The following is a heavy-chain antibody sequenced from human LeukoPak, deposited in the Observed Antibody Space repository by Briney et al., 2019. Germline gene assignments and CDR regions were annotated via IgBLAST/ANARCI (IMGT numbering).Heavy chain of an antibody. CDR3: ARLSPDPQQTYYFDY. Sequence: SQTLSLTCAISGDSVSSNSAAWNWIRQAPSRGLDWLGRTYYRSKWYNDYAVSVKSRITINPDTSKNQFSLQLNSVTPEDTAVYYCARLSPDPQQTYYFDYWGQGTLDSVS. V-gene: IGHV6-1*01. CDR2: TYYRSKWYN. CDR1: GDSVSSNSAA. J-gene: IGHJ4*02. D-gene: IGHD2-2*01.